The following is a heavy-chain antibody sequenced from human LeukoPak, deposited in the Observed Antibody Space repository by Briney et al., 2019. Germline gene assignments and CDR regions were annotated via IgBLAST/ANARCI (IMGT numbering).Heavy chain of an antibody. J-gene: IGHJ3*02. CDR3: ARGSVKSDAFDI. V-gene: IGHV4-34*01. Sequence: SETLSLTCAVYGGSFSGYYWSWIRQPPGKGLEWIGEINHSGSTNYNPSLKSRVTISVDTSKNQFSLKLSSVTAADTAVYCCARGSVKSDAFDIWGQGTMVTVSS. CDR2: INHSGST. CDR1: GGSFSGYY.